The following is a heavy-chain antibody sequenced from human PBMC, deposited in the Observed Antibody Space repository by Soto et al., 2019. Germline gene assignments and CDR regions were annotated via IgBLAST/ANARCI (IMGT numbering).Heavy chain of an antibody. Sequence: GGSLRLSCAASGFTFSIYAMTWVRQAPGKGLEWVSAIGNSGSKTFYADSVKGRFTISRDNSKNTLFLQMESLRAEDTALHYCGRDTPFVDSWGQGTLVTVSS. CDR1: GFTFSIYA. V-gene: IGHV3-23*01. CDR2: IGNSGSKT. J-gene: IGHJ4*02. CDR3: GRDTPFVDS.